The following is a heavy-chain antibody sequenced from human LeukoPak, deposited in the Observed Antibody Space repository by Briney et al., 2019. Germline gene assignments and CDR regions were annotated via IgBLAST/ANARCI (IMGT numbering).Heavy chain of an antibody. Sequence: GGSLRLSCAASGFTFSSYWMHWVRQAPGKGLVWVSRINSDGSSTSYADSVKGRFTISRDSPKNTLYLQMNSPRAEDTAVYFCAKRGVVIRVILVGFHKEAYYFDSWGQGALVTVSS. CDR2: INSDGSST. J-gene: IGHJ4*02. CDR1: GFTFSSYW. D-gene: IGHD3-22*01. V-gene: IGHV3-74*01. CDR3: AKRGVVIRVILVGFHKEAYYFDS.